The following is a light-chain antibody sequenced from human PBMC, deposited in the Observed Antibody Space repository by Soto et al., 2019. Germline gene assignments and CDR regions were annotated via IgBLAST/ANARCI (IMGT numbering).Light chain of an antibody. CDR3: QEYKCYSRP. CDR2: DAS. CDR1: QSISSW. V-gene: IGKV1-5*01. Sequence: DIQMTQSPATLSSSVGDRVTISCRASQSISSWLAWYQQKPGKAPELLISDASILESGVPSRFSGSGSGRECTLTIGFLQPDDCAPHYYQEYKCYSRPFGLGTKVDI. J-gene: IGKJ1*01.